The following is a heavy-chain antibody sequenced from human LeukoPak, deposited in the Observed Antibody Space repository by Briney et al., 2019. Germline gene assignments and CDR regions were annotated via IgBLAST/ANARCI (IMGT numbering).Heavy chain of an antibody. Sequence: SETLSLTCAVYGGSFSGYYWSWIRQPPGKGLEWIGEINHSGSTNYNPSLKSRVTISVDTSKNQFSLKLSSGTAADTAVYYCARGGYPIVVVPAAIWFDPWGQGTLVTVSS. D-gene: IGHD2-2*01. V-gene: IGHV4-34*01. J-gene: IGHJ5*02. CDR1: GGSFSGYY. CDR3: ARGGYPIVVVPAAIWFDP. CDR2: INHSGST.